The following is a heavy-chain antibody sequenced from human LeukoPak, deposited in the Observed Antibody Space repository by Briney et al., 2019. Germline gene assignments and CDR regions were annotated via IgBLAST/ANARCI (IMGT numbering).Heavy chain of an antibody. J-gene: IGHJ4*02. V-gene: IGHV3-30*03. CDR2: ISYDGSNK. CDR3: ASSGFEETTFDY. Sequence: PGGSLRLSCAASGFTFSSYGMPWVRQAPGKGLEWVAVISYDGSNKYYADSVKGRFTISRDNSKNTLYLQMNSLRAEDTAVYYCASSGFEETTFDYWGQGTLVTVSS. D-gene: IGHD1-7*01. CDR1: GFTFSSYG.